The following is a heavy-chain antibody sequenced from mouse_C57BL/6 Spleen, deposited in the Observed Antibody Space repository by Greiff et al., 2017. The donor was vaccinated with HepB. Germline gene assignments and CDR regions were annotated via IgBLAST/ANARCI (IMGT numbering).Heavy chain of an antibody. D-gene: IGHD1-1*01. Sequence: VQLQQSGPVLVMPGSSVMLSCTASGYSFPDYNMYCVKLINGMSLEWIGVINPNCGTTSYNQKFKGKATLTVDQSSSTAYMQLNSLTSEDSAVYYCTVVVSPWYFDVWGTGTTVTVSS. J-gene: IGHJ1*03. CDR2: INPNCGTT. CDR1: GYSFPDYN. V-gene: IGHV1-39*01. CDR3: TVVVSPWYFDV.